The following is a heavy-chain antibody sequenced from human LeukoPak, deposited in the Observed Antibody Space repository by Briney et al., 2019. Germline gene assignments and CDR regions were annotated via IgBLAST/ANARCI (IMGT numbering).Heavy chain of an antibody. J-gene: IGHJ4*02. D-gene: IGHD2-2*01. CDR2: IYPGDSDT. V-gene: IGHV5-51*01. CDR3: ARLNPRLVYCSSTSCFHFDY. CDR1: GYSFTSYW. Sequence: GESLKISCKGSGYSFTSYWIGWVRQMPGKGLEWMGIIYPGDSDTRYSPSFQGQVTITADKSISTAYLQWSSLKASGTAMYYCARLNPRLVYCSSTSCFHFDYWGQGTLVTVSS.